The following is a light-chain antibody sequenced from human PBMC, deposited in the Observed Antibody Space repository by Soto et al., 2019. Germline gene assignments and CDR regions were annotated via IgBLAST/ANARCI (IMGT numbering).Light chain of an antibody. V-gene: IGLV1-40*01. CDR2: GKS. J-gene: IGLJ3*02. Sequence: QSVLTQPPSVSGAPGQRVTISCTGSSSNIGAGYDVHWYQQLPGTAPKVLIYGKSNRPSGVPDRFSGSKSGTSASLAITGLQAEDEADYYCQSYDRSLSGWVSGGGTKVTVL. CDR1: SSNIGAGYD. CDR3: QSYDRSLSGWV.